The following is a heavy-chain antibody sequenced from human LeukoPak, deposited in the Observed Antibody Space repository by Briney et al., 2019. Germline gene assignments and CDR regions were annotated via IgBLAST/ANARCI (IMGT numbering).Heavy chain of an antibody. CDR3: ARGGGSPEF. Sequence: TSETLSLTCSVSGGSISSYYWSWIRQPPGKGLEWIGYIYYSGSTKYNPSLESRVTISVDTSKSQFSLKLSSVTTADTAVYYCARGGGSPEFWGQGTQATVSS. D-gene: IGHD1-26*01. J-gene: IGHJ4*02. V-gene: IGHV4-59*01. CDR2: IYYSGST. CDR1: GGSISSYY.